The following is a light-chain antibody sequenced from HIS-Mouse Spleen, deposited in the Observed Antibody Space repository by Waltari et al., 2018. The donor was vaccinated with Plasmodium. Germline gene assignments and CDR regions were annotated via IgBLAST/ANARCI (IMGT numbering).Light chain of an antibody. V-gene: IGKV3-15*01. CDR2: GAS. J-gene: IGKJ3*01. Sequence: EIVMTQSPATLSVSPGERATLPCRASQSVSSNLAWYQQKPGQAPRLLIYGASTRATGIPARFSGSGSGTEFTLTISSLQSEDFAVYYCQQYNNWSFTFGPRTKVDIK. CDR1: QSVSSN. CDR3: QQYNNWSFT.